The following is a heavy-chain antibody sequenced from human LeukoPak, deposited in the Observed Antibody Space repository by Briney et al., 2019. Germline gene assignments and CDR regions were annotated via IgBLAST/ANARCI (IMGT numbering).Heavy chain of an antibody. V-gene: IGHV1-69*05. CDR3: ATTRDIVVVPSTWGYNWFDP. J-gene: IGHJ5*02. CDR1: GYTFTSYG. Sequence: SVKVSCKASGYTFTSYGISWVRQAPGQGLEWMGGIIPIFGTANYAQKFQGRVTITTDESTSTAYMELSSLRSEDTAVYYCATTRDIVVVPSTWGYNWFDPWGQGTLVTVFS. D-gene: IGHD2-2*01. CDR2: IIPIFGTA.